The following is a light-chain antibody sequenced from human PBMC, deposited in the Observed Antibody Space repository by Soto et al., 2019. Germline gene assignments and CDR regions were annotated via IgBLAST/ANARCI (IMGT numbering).Light chain of an antibody. CDR2: DAS. J-gene: IGKJ1*01. Sequence: DIQITQSPSTLSASVGDRVTITCRASQSISSWLAWYQQKPGKAPKLLIYDASSLESGVPSRFSGSGSGTEFTLTISSLQPDDFATYYCQVYDSYSWTFGQGNKVDIK. CDR3: QVYDSYSWT. V-gene: IGKV1-5*01. CDR1: QSISSW.